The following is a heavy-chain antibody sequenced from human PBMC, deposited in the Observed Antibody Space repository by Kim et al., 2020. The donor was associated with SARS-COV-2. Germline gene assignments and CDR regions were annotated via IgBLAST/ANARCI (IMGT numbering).Heavy chain of an antibody. J-gene: IGHJ4*01. V-gene: IGHV3-21*01. CDR3: ARDRSDYSSTVGL. Sequence: GGSLRLSCAASGFTFSSYTMNWVRQAPGKGLEWVSSISSSSSYIYYADSVKGRFTISRDNAKNSLYLQMISLRAEDTAVYYCARDRSDYSSTVGLWGLGTLVTVSS. D-gene: IGHD6-13*01. CDR1: GFTFSSYT. CDR2: ISSSSSYI.